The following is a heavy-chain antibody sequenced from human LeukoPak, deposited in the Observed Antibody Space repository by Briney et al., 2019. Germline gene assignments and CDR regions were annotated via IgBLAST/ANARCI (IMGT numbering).Heavy chain of an antibody. CDR1: GFTFSIYV. V-gene: IGHV3-23*01. J-gene: IGHJ6*03. CDR2: ISGSGGNT. D-gene: IGHD3-10*01. CDR3: ARFAAGGSYYYYMDV. Sequence: GGSLRLSCAVSGFTFSIYVMTWVRQAPEKGLEWVSGISGSGGNTYYADSVKGRFTISRDNAKNSLYLQMNSLRADDTAVYYCARFAAGGSYYYYMDVWGKGTTVTVSS.